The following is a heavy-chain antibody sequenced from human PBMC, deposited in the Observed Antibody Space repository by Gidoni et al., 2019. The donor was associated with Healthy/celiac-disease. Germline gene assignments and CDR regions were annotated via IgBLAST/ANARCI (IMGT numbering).Heavy chain of an antibody. V-gene: IGHV4-34*01. Sequence: QVQLQQWGAGLLKPSKTLSLTCAVYGGSFSGYYWSWIRQPPGKWLEWIGEINHSGSPNSNPSLKRRVTISVDTSKNQFSLKLSSVTAADTAVYYCARGGVRWRPFDYWGQGTLVTVSS. CDR1: GGSFSGYY. CDR3: ARGGVRWRPFDY. CDR2: INHSGSP. D-gene: IGHD4-17*01. J-gene: IGHJ4*02.